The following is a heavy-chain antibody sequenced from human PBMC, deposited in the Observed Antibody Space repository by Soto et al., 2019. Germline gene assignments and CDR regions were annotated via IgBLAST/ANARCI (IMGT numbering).Heavy chain of an antibody. CDR2: ISGSGGST. CDR3: AKGHYDFWSGYPSNYNYYGMDV. Sequence: GGSLRLSCAASGFTFSSYAMSWVRQATGKGLEWVSAISGSGGSTDYADSVKGRFTISRDNSKNTLYLQMNSLRAEDTAVDYCAKGHYDFWSGYPSNYNYYGMDVWGQGTTVTVSS. D-gene: IGHD3-3*01. J-gene: IGHJ6*02. CDR1: GFTFSSYA. V-gene: IGHV3-23*01.